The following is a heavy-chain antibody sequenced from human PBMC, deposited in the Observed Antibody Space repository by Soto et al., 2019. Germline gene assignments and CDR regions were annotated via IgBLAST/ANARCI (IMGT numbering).Heavy chain of an antibody. Sequence: PGVSLRLSCAASGFTFSSYSMNWVRQAPGKGLEWVSSISSSSSYIYYADSVKGRFTISRDNAKNSLYLQMNSLRAEDTAVYYCARDRQTFIVGATDFDYWGQGTLVTVSS. D-gene: IGHD1-26*01. V-gene: IGHV3-21*01. CDR2: ISSSSSYI. CDR3: ARDRQTFIVGATDFDY. J-gene: IGHJ4*02. CDR1: GFTFSSYS.